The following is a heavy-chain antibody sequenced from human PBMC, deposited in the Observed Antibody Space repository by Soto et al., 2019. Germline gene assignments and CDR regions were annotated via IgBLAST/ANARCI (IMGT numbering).Heavy chain of an antibody. D-gene: IGHD3-3*01. CDR2: ISSSGSTI. Sequence: GGSLRLSCAGSGFTFSSYYMNWVRQAPGKGLEWVSSISSSGSTIYYADSVKGRFTISRDNAKNSLYLQMNSLRAEDTAVYYCARAVPRITIFGVVIGWFDPWGQGTLVTVSS. CDR3: ARAVPRITIFGVVIGWFDP. V-gene: IGHV3-21*04. CDR1: GFTFSSYY. J-gene: IGHJ5*02.